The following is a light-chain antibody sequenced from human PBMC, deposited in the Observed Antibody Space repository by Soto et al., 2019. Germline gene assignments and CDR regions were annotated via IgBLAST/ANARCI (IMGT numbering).Light chain of an antibody. J-gene: IGKJ5*01. Sequence: EIVMTQSPATLSVSPLEIATLSFMASQSVSSNLAWYQQKPGQAPRLLIYGASTRATGIPARFSGSGSGTEFTLTISSLQSEDFAVYYCQQYNNWPLTITFGQGTRLEIK. CDR2: GAS. V-gene: IGKV3D-15*01. CDR3: QQYNNWPLTIT. CDR1: QSVSSN.